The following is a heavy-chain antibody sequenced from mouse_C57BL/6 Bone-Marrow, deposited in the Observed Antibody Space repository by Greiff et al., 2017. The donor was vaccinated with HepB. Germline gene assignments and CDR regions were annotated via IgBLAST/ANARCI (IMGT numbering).Heavy chain of an antibody. V-gene: IGHV1-15*01. Sequence: QVQLQQSGAELVRPGASVTLSCKASGYTFTDYEMHWVKQTPVHGLEWIGAIDPETGGTAYNQKFNGKAILTADKSSSTAYMELRSLTSEDSAVYYCTRGLRLLFDYWGQGTTLTGSS. CDR3: TRGLRLLFDY. CDR2: IDPETGGT. CDR1: GYTFTDYE. J-gene: IGHJ2*01. D-gene: IGHD3-2*02.